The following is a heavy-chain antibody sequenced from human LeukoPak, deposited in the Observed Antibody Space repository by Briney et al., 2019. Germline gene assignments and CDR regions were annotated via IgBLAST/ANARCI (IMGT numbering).Heavy chain of an antibody. CDR2: IYRSGST. Sequence: SETLSLTCTVSGGSISSGGYYSSWIRQHPGKGLEWIGSIYRSGSTYYNPSLKSQISMSVDTSKNQFSLRLSSVTAADTAVYYCARALRTYWFDPWGQGTLVTVSS. CDR1: GGSISSGGYY. CDR3: ARALRTYWFDP. D-gene: IGHD3-10*01. V-gene: IGHV4-31*01. J-gene: IGHJ5*02.